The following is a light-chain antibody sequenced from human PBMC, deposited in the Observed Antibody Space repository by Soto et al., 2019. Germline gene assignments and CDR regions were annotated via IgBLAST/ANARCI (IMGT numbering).Light chain of an antibody. J-gene: IGKJ2*01. Sequence: EIVLTQSPGTLSLSPGERATLSCRASQSLSNSYLAWYQQKTGQAPRLLIYGTSSRATGIPDRFSGSRSGTYFTLTISRLEPEDFAVYYCQQSRGSPQYSFGQGTKLEIK. CDR2: GTS. V-gene: IGKV3-20*01. CDR1: QSLSNSY. CDR3: QQSRGSPQYS.